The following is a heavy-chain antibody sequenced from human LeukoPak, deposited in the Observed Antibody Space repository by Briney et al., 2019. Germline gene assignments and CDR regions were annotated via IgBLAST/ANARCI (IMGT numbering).Heavy chain of an antibody. J-gene: IGHJ4*02. D-gene: IGHD3-10*01. Sequence: SETLSLTCTVSGGSISSGAHYWSWIRQHPGKGLEWIGYINYSGNTYYNPSLKSRVTISGDTSKNQFSLKPSSVTAADTAVYYCARGGSGEGYWGQGTLVTVSS. V-gene: IGHV4-31*03. CDR2: INYSGNT. CDR1: GGSISSGAHY. CDR3: ARGGSGEGY.